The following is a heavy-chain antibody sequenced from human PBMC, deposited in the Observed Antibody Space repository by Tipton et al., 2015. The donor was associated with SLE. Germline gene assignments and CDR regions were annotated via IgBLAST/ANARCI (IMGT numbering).Heavy chain of an antibody. CDR1: GGSISSSSYY. Sequence: LRLSCTVSGGSISSSSYYWGWIRQPPGKGLEWIGSIYYSGSTYYNPSLKSRVTISIDTSKNQFSLKLSSVTAADTAVYYCARGRYYYDCSGPDAFDIWGQGTMVTVSS. D-gene: IGHD3-22*01. CDR2: IYYSGST. J-gene: IGHJ3*02. CDR3: ARGRYYYDCSGPDAFDI. V-gene: IGHV4-39*07.